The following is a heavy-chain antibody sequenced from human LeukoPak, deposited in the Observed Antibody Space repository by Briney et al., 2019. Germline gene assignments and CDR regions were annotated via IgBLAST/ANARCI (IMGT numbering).Heavy chain of an antibody. V-gene: IGHV4-59*01. CDR2: IYYSGST. D-gene: IGHD1-26*01. Sequence: SETLSLTCTVSGGSISSYYWSWIRQPPGKGLEWIGYIYYSGSTNYNPSLKSRVTISVDTSKSQFSLKLSSVTAADTAVYYCARGGGSYYGDAFDIWGQGTMVTVSS. CDR3: ARGGGSYYGDAFDI. J-gene: IGHJ3*02. CDR1: GGSISSYY.